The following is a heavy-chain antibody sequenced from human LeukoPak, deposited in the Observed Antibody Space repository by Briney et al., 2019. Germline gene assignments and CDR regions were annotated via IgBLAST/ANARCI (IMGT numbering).Heavy chain of an antibody. CDR2: INPDGTVT. Sequence: PGGSLRLSCAASGLTVTKAWMSWVRQAPGKGLVWVSPINPDGTVTTYADSVKGRFTISRDNAKNTLYLQMNSLRAEDTAVYYCVRDSPSGFFDLWGRGTLVTVSS. CDR3: VRDSPSGFFDL. V-gene: IGHV3-74*01. J-gene: IGHJ2*01. D-gene: IGHD6-19*01. CDR1: GLTVTKAW.